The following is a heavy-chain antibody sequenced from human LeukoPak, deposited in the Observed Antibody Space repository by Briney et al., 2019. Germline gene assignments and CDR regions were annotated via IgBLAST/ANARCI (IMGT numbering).Heavy chain of an antibody. V-gene: IGHV3-21*01. Sequence: PGGSLRLSCAASGFTFTSYSMSWVRQAPGKGLEWVSSISSSSTYIYYADSVRGRFTVSRDNAKNSLYLQTNSLRAEDTAVYYCARSIVGATTDYWGQGTLVTVSS. CDR2: ISSSSTYI. CDR1: GFTFTSYS. D-gene: IGHD1-26*01. CDR3: ARSIVGATTDY. J-gene: IGHJ4*02.